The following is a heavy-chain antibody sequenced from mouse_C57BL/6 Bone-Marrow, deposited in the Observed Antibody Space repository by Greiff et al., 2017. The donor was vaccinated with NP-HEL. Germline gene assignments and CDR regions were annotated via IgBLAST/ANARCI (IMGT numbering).Heavy chain of an antibody. V-gene: IGHV14-2*01. CDR1: GFNIQDYY. J-gene: IGHJ1*03. CDR2: IDPEDGEP. D-gene: IGHD1-1*01. CDR3: ARGYYGSSLYWYFDV. Sequence: VQLQQSGAELVKPGASVKLSCTASGFNIQDYYMHWVKQRTEQGLEWIGRIDPEDGEPKYAPKFQGKAPLPADTSSNTAYLQLSSRTTEDTAVYYCARGYYGSSLYWYFDVWGTGTTVTVSS.